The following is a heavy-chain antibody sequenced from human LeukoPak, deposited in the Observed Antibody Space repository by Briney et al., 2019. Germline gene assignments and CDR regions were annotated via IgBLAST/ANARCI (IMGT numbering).Heavy chain of an antibody. V-gene: IGHV1-24*01. CDR1: GYTLTELS. J-gene: IGHJ3*02. D-gene: IGHD2-15*01. Sequence: AASVKVSCKVSGYTLTELSMHWVRQAPGKGLEWMGGFDPEDGETIYAQKFQGRVTMTEDTSTDTAYMELSSLRSEDTAVYYCATDPPLYCGGGSCYSLGAFDIWGQGTMVTVSS. CDR2: FDPEDGET. CDR3: ATDPPLYCGGGSCYSLGAFDI.